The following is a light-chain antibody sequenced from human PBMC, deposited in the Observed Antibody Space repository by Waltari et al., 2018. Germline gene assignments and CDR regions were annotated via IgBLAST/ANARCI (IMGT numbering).Light chain of an antibody. CDR1: NIGSKS. V-gene: IGLV3-21*02. Sequence: SYVLTQPPSVSLAPGQTARITCGGNNIGSKSVHWYQRKTGQALVVVVYDDSDRPSGIPERFSGSNPGNTATLTISGVEAGDEADYYCQVWDSSSDHWVFGGGTKLTVL. CDR3: QVWDSSSDHWV. CDR2: DDS. J-gene: IGLJ3*02.